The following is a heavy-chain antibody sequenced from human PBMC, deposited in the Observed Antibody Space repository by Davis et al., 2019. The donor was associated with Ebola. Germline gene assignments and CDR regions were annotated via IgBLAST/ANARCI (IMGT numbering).Heavy chain of an antibody. Sequence: ESLKISCAASGFIVSDKYMSWVRQSPGKGLEWIGYVYSYGYTYYNPSLKSRVIISIDTSKNQFSLNLHSVTAADTAVYYCARERTAQENSMPKWGQGTLVTVSS. D-gene: IGHD2/OR15-2a*01. J-gene: IGHJ4*02. CDR2: VYSYGYT. CDR1: GFIVSDKY. CDR3: ARERTAQENSMPK. V-gene: IGHV4-4*08.